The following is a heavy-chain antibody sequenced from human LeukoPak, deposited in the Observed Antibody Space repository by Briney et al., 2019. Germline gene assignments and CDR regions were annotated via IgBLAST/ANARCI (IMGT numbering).Heavy chain of an antibody. D-gene: IGHD3-22*01. CDR2: ISAYNGNT. V-gene: IGHV1-18*01. Sequence: ASVKVSCKASGYTFTSYGISWVRQAPGQGLEWMGWISAYNGNTNYAQKLQGRVTMTTDTSTSTAYMELRSLRSEDTAVYYCARGLSDPDGYYDSSGYPYWGQGTLVTVSS. CDR3: ARGLSDPDGYYDSSGYPY. CDR1: GYTFTSYG. J-gene: IGHJ4*02.